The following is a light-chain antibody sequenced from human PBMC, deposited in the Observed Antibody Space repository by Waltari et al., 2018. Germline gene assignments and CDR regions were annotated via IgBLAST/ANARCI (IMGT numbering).Light chain of an antibody. CDR1: SPNIGNNY. V-gene: IGLV1-51*01. CDR3: GTWDSSLSVGV. CDR2: ENN. J-gene: IGLJ2*01. Sequence: QSVLTQPPSVSAAPGQKVTISCSGRSPNIGNNYVSWYQQFPGTAPKLLIYENNKRPSGTPDRFSGSKSGTSATLDIHGLQTGDEANDYCGTWDSSLSVGVLGGGTKVTVL.